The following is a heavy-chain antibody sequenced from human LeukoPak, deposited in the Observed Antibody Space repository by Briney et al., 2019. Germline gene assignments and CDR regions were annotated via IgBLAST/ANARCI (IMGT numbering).Heavy chain of an antibody. D-gene: IGHD3-10*01. J-gene: IGHJ6*04. CDR1: GGTFSSYA. CDR2: IIPIFGTA. Sequence: AASVKVSCKASGGTFSSYAISWARQAPGQGLEWMGGIIPIFGTANYAQKFQGRVTITADESTSTAYMELSSLRSEDTAVYYCARGAYYGSGITYGMDVWGKGTTVAVSS. CDR3: ARGAYYGSGITYGMDV. V-gene: IGHV1-69*01.